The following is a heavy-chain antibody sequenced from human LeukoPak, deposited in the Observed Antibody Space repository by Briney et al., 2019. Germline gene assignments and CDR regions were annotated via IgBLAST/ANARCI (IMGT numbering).Heavy chain of an antibody. CDR2: ISWNSGSI. CDR1: GFTFDDYA. J-gene: IGHJ4*02. CDR3: AKDMRGGSCCESIVDY. Sequence: PGGSLRLSCAASGFTFDDYAMHWVRQAPGKGLEWVSGISWNSGSIGYADSVKGRFTISRDNAKNSLYLQMNSLRAEDTALYYCAKDMRGGSCCESIVDYWGQGTLVTVSS. V-gene: IGHV3-9*01. D-gene: IGHD2-15*01.